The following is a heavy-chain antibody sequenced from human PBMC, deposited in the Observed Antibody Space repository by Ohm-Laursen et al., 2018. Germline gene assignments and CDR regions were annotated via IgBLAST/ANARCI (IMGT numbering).Heavy chain of an antibody. CDR1: GFSFSTYN. CDR3: AKDRGYSYGYKYGMDV. CDR2: IGSSSTPI. D-gene: IGHD5-18*01. J-gene: IGHJ6*02. V-gene: IGHV3-48*01. Sequence: SLRLSCTASGFSFSTYNMNWVRQAPGKGLEWVSFIGSSSTPIYYTDSVKGRFTTSRDNAKNSLYLQMNSLRAEDTAVYYCAKDRGYSYGYKYGMDVWGQGTTVTVSS.